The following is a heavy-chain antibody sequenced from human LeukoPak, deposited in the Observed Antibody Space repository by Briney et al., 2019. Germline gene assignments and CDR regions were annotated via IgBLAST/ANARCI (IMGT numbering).Heavy chain of an antibody. V-gene: IGHV4-59*11. CDR1: DDSFSSHY. Sequence: SETLSLTCAVSDDSFSSHYWTWIRQPPGRGLEWIGYISYIGTTNYSPSLKSRVTISIDTSKNQFSLKLSSVTAADTAVYYCARDLVTVTKGFDIWGQGTMVSVSS. J-gene: IGHJ3*02. D-gene: IGHD4-17*01. CDR2: ISYIGTT. CDR3: ARDLVTVTKGFDI.